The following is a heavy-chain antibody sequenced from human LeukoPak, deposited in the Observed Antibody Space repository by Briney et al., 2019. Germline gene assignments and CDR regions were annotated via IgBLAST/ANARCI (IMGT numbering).Heavy chain of an antibody. CDR3: ARTGGEGLYDSSGPGLDAFDI. Sequence: SETLSLTCAVSGGSISSSNWWSWVRQPPGKGLEWIGEIYHSGSTNYNPSLKSRVTISVDKSKNQFSLKLSSVTAADTAVYYCARTGGEGLYDSSGPGLDAFDIWGQGTMVTVSS. J-gene: IGHJ3*02. CDR1: GGSISSSNW. D-gene: IGHD3-22*01. V-gene: IGHV4-4*02. CDR2: IYHSGST.